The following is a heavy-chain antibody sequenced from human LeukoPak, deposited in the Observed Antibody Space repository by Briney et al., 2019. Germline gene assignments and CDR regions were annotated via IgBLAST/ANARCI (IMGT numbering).Heavy chain of an antibody. CDR3: ARGHYGLDV. Sequence: GGSLRLSCAASGFTLSNHWLTWVRQAPGKRPQWVAHVNPSGSETAFLDSVRGRFTISRDSSKNSLYLQVNTLRVEDTAVYHCARGHYGLDVWGQGTTVTVSS. V-gene: IGHV3-7*01. CDR2: VNPSGSET. CDR1: GFTLSNHW. J-gene: IGHJ6*02.